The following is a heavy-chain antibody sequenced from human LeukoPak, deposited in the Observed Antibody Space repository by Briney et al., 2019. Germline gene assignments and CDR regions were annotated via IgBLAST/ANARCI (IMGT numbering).Heavy chain of an antibody. CDR2: ISAYNGNT. D-gene: IGHD2-15*01. Sequence: ASVKVSCKASGYTFTSDGISWVRQAPGQGLEWMGWISAYNGNTNYAQKLQGRVTMTTDTSTSTAYMELRSLRSDDTAVYYCARDRFFVAVVAATPISPHNWLDPWGQGTLVTVSS. CDR1: GYTFTSDG. V-gene: IGHV1-18*01. CDR3: ARDRFFVAVVAATPISPHNWLDP. J-gene: IGHJ5*02.